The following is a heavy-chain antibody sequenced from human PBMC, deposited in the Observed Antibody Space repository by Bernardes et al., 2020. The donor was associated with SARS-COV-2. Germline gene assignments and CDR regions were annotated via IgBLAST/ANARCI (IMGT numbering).Heavy chain of an antibody. CDR2: ISAYNGNT. D-gene: IGHD2-2*01. CDR1: GYTFNNYG. CDR3: ARDRRLVMEYHGTYYFDY. V-gene: IGHV1-18*01. Sequence: ALVKVSCKTSGYTFNNYGISWVRQAPGQGLEWMGWISAYNGNTEFAQTVQGRVTMTTDTSTSTAYMELRSLRSDDTAVYYCARDRRLVMEYHGTYYFDYWGQVTLVTVSS. J-gene: IGHJ4*02.